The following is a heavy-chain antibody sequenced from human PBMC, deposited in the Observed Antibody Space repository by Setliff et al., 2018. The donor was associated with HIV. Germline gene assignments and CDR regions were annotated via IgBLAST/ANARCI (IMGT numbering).Heavy chain of an antibody. CDR1: GYSVSSGYY. CDR2: MFHSGST. D-gene: IGHD3-16*01. V-gene: IGHV4-38-2*01. Sequence: PSETLSLTCAVSGYSVSSGYYWGWIRQPPGKGLEWIGSMFHSGSTYYNPSLKSRVTMSGDTSKNQFSLKLSSVTAADTAVYYCARLVRGEPRTFYYYYMDVWGKGTTVTVSS. CDR3: ARLVRGEPRTFYYYYMDV. J-gene: IGHJ6*03.